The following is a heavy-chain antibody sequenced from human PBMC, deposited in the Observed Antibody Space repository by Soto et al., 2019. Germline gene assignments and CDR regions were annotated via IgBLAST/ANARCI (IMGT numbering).Heavy chain of an antibody. CDR1: GFTFSSYS. J-gene: IGHJ4*02. Sequence: GGSLRLSCAASGFTFSSYSMNWVRQAPGKGLEWVSAISGSGSSTYYADSVKGRFTISRDNSKNTLYLQMNSLRAEDTAVYYCAKATSIWKKLVPMPDYWGQGTLVTVSS. D-gene: IGHD6-13*01. V-gene: IGHV3-23*01. CDR2: ISGSGSST. CDR3: AKATSIWKKLVPMPDY.